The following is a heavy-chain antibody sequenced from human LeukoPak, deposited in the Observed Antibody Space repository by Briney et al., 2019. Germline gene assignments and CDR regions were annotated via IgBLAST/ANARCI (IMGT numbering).Heavy chain of an antibody. CDR2: IWYDGSNK. CDR3: ARGPKGKYYFDY. V-gene: IGHV3-33*01. J-gene: IGHJ4*02. Sequence: PGGSLRLSCAASGFTFSSYGMHWVRQAPGKGLEWVAVIWYDGSNKYYADSVKGRFTISRDSSKNTLYLQTNSLRAEDTAVYYCARGPKGKYYFDYWGQGTLVTVSS. CDR1: GFTFSSYG.